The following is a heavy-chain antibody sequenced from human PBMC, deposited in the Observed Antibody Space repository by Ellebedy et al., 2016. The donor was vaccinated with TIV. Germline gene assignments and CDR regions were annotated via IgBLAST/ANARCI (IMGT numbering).Heavy chain of an antibody. CDR2: IIPILGIA. D-gene: IGHD3-22*01. J-gene: IGHJ3*02. CDR1: GGTFSSYA. CDR3: ARGTPKNYYDSSGREDKHAFDI. V-gene: IGHV1-69*04. Sequence: ASVKVSCKASGGTFSSYAISWVRQAPGQGLEWMGRIIPILGIANYAQKFQGRVTITADKSTSTAYMELRSLRSDDTAVYYCARGTPKNYYDSSGREDKHAFDIWGQGTMVTVSS.